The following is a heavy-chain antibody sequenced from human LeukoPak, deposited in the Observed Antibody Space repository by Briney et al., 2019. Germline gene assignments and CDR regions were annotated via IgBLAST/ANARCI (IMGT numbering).Heavy chain of an antibody. CDR3: ARDHNYAFDY. D-gene: IGHD5-18*01. J-gene: IGHJ4*02. Sequence: PGGSLRLSCAASGFTFSDYSMNWVRQAPGKGLEWVSYIGLSSGARYYADSVKGRFSISSDNAKNSLSLQMNSLRADDTAEYYCARDHNYAFDYWGQGILVTVSS. V-gene: IGHV3-11*04. CDR2: IGLSSGAR. CDR1: GFTFSDYS.